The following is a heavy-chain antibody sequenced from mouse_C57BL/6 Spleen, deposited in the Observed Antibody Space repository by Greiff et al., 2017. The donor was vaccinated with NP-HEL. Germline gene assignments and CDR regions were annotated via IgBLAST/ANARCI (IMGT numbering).Heavy chain of an antibody. CDR1: GYSITSGYY. CDR2: ISYDGSN. V-gene: IGHV3-6*01. Sequence: VQLKESGPGLVKPSQSLSLTCSVTGYSITSGYYWNWIRQFPGNQLGWMGYISYDGSNNYNPSLKNRISITRDTTKNQFFLKMNSVTTEDTATYYCAREGRGPSFAYWGQGTLVTVSA. CDR3: AREGRGPSFAY. J-gene: IGHJ3*01. D-gene: IGHD3-3*01.